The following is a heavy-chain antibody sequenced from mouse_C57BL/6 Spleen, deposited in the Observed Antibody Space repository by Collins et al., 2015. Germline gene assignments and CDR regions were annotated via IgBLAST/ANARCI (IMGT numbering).Heavy chain of an antibody. CDR3: ARLEDWGTGFAY. D-gene: IGHD3-3*01. J-gene: IGHJ3*01. CDR2: INPDSSTI. Sequence: EVKLLESGGGLVQPGGSLKLSCAASGFDFSRYWMSWVRQAPGKGLEWIGEINPDSSTINYTPSLKDKFIISRDNAKNTLYLQMSKVRSEDTALYYCARLEDWGTGFAYWGQGDSGHCLC. CDR1: GFDFSRYW. V-gene: IGHV4-1*02.